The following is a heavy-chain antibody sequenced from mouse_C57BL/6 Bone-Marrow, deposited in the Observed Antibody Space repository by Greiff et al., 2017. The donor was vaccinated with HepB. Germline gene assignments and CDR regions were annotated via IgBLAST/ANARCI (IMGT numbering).Heavy chain of an antibody. Sequence: VQLQQSGPELVKPGASVKISCKASGYAFSSSWMNWVKQRPGKGLEWIGRIYPGDGDTNYNGKFKGKATLTADKSSSTAYMQLSSLTSEDSAVYFCARSLYYDYDGGQNYAMDYWGQGTSVTVSS. J-gene: IGHJ4*01. CDR2: IYPGDGDT. CDR1: GYAFSSSW. CDR3: ARSLYYDYDGGQNYAMDY. V-gene: IGHV1-82*01. D-gene: IGHD2-4*01.